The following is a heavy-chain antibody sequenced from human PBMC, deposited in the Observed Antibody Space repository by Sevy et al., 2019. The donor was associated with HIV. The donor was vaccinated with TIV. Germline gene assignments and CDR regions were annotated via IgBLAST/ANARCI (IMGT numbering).Heavy chain of an antibody. Sequence: ASVKVSCKASGYTFTGYYMHWVRQAPGQGLEWMGRINSNSGGTNYAQKFQGRVTMTRDTSISTPYMELGRLRSDDTAVYYCARAVGLTTVLTVFDYWGQGTLVTVSS. V-gene: IGHV1-2*06. J-gene: IGHJ4*02. CDR3: ARAVGLTTVLTVFDY. D-gene: IGHD4-17*01. CDR2: INSNSGGT. CDR1: GYTFTGYY.